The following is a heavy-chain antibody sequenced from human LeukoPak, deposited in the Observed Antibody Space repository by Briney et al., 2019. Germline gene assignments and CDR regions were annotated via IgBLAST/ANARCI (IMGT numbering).Heavy chain of an antibody. J-gene: IGHJ4*02. CDR2: INIKGDDT. CDR3: VKDLRGGGYYTSFDY. D-gene: IGHD3-10*01. Sequence: GGSLRLSCSASGFTFSTYSMHWVRQAPGKGPELVSTINIKGDDTYYADSVKGRFTISRDHSRKTLYLQMSSLRAEDTAVYYCVKDLRGGGYYTSFDYWGQGTLVTVSS. V-gene: IGHV3-64D*08. CDR1: GFTFSTYS.